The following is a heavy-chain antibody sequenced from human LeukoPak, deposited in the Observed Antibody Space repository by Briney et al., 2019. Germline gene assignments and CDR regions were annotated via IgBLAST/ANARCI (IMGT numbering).Heavy chain of an antibody. CDR2: INHSGST. V-gene: IGHV4-34*01. J-gene: IGHJ5*02. D-gene: IGHD6-13*01. CDR3: ARGRQQLLPWFDP. Sequence: SETLSLTCAVYGGSFSGYYWSWIRQPPGKGLEWIGEINHSGSTNYNPSLKSRVTISVDTSKNQFSLKLSSVTAADTAVYYCARGRQQLLPWFDPWGQGTLVTVSS. CDR1: GGSFSGYY.